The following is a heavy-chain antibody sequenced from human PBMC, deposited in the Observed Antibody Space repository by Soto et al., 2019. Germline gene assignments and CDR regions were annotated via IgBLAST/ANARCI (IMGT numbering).Heavy chain of an antibody. D-gene: IGHD2-15*01. CDR1: GFTFSSYS. CDR3: ARSVVVAATHVIWFDP. V-gene: IGHV3-21*01. J-gene: IGHJ5*02. Sequence: PGGSLRLSCAASGFTFSSYSMNWVRQAPGKGLEWVSSISSSSSYIYYADSVKGRFTISRDNAKNSLYLQMNSLRAEDTAVYYCARSVVVAATHVIWFDPWGQGTLVTVSS. CDR2: ISSSSSYI.